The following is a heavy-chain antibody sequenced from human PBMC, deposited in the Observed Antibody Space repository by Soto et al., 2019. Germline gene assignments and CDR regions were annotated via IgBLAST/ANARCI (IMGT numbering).Heavy chain of an antibody. V-gene: IGHV3-23*01. J-gene: IGHJ4*02. CDR3: AKGPPPPYSSTWYYFDS. CDR1: GFTFSSYA. D-gene: IGHD6-13*01. CDR2: ISGSGGST. Sequence: PGGSLRLSCSASGFTFSSYAMSWVRQAPGKGLESVSAISGSGGSTYYADSVKGRFTISRDNSKNTLYLQMDSLRAEDTAVYYCAKGPPPPYSSTWYYFDSWGQGILVTAPQ.